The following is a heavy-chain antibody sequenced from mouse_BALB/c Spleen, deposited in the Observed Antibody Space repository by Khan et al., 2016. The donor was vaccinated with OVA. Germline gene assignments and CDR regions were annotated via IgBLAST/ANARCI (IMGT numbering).Heavy chain of an antibody. D-gene: IGHD3-2*01. J-gene: IGHJ4*01. Sequence: EVMLVESGGGLVQPGGSLKLSCAASGFTFSSYGMSWVRQTPDKRLELVATINSNGGSTYYPDSVKGRFTISRDNAKNTLYLQMSSLKSEDTAMYYGARRQLGLAMDYWGQGTSVTVSS. CDR3: ARRQLGLAMDY. CDR2: INSNGGST. V-gene: IGHV5-6-3*01. CDR1: GFTFSSYG.